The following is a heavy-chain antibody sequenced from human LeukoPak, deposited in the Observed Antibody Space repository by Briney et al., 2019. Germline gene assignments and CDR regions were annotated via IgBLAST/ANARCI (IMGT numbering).Heavy chain of an antibody. J-gene: IGHJ4*02. D-gene: IGHD6-13*01. CDR3: ARDNVAAAY. CDR1: GFPFSTYA. CDR2: ISSDGSNT. V-gene: IGHV3-64*02. Sequence: GGSLRLSCVASGFPFSTYAMHWVRQAPGKGLEYVSGISSDGSNTNYADSVEGRFTISRDNAKNSLYLQMNSLRAEDTAVYYCARDNVAAAYWGQGTLVTVSS.